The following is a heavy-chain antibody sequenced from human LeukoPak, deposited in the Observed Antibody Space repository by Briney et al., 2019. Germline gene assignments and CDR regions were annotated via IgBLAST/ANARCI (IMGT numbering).Heavy chain of an antibody. Sequence: GGSLRLSCAASGSTFSSYEMNWVRQAPGKGLEWVSYISSSGSTIYYADSVKGRFTISRDNAKNSLYLQMNSLRAEDTAVYYCARGGSGWDDWFDPWGQGTLVTVSS. V-gene: IGHV3-48*03. CDR2: ISSSGSTI. CDR1: GSTFSSYE. J-gene: IGHJ5*02. D-gene: IGHD6-19*01. CDR3: ARGGSGWDDWFDP.